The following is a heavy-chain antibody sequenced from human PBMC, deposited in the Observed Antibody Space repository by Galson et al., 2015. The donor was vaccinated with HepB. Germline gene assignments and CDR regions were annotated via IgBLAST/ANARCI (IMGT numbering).Heavy chain of an antibody. D-gene: IGHD4-23*01. CDR3: TRDNRLVTDY. J-gene: IGHJ4*02. Sequence: SLRLSCAASGFTFSSYSMNWVRQAPGKGLEWVSSISSSSSYIYYADSVKGRFTISRDDSKSIAYLQMSSLKTEDTAVYYCTRDNRLVTDYWGQGTLVTVSS. CDR2: ISSSSSYI. V-gene: IGHV3-21*03. CDR1: GFTFSSYS.